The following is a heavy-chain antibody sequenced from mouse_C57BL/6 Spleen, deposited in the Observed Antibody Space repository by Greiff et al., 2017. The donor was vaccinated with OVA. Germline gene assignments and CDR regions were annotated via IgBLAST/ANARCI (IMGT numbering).Heavy chain of an antibody. Sequence: DVKLQESGPGLVKPSQSLSLTCSVTGYSITSGYYWNWIRQFPGNKLEWMGYISYDGSNNYNPSLKNRISITRDTSKNQFFLKLNSVTTEDTATYYCAREGIYDGYPYAMDYWGQGTSVTVSS. D-gene: IGHD2-3*01. CDR1: GYSITSGYY. CDR2: ISYDGSN. V-gene: IGHV3-6*01. J-gene: IGHJ4*01. CDR3: AREGIYDGYPYAMDY.